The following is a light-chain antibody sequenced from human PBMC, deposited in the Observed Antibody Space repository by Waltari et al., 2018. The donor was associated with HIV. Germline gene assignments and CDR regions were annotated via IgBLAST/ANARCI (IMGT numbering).Light chain of an antibody. CDR1: ALPKQY. J-gene: IGLJ3*02. V-gene: IGLV3-25*03. Sequence: SYELTQPPSVSVSPGQTARITCSGDALPKQYAYWYQQKPGQAPVLVIYKDSERPSGIPERFSGSSSGTTGTLTISGVQAEDEADYYCQSADSSDTYSWVFGGGTKLTVL. CDR2: KDS. CDR3: QSADSSDTYSWV.